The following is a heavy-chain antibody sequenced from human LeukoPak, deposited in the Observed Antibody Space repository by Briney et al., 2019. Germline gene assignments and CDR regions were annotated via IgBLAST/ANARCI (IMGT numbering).Heavy chain of an antibody. Sequence: PGGSLRLSCAASGFTFSDASMSWVRQAPGKGLEWLSFMTTSGNTIFYAESVKDRFTISRDNAKKSLYLQMNSLRDEDTAVYYCARVGGATAVTMYFEYWGQGTLVTVSS. D-gene: IGHD1-26*01. V-gene: IGHV3-11*04. CDR3: ARVGGATAVTMYFEY. J-gene: IGHJ4*02. CDR2: MTTSGNTI. CDR1: GFTFSDAS.